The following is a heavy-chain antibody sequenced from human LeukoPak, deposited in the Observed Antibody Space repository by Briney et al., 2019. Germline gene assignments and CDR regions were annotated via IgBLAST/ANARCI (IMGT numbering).Heavy chain of an antibody. CDR1: GFTFSAFA. V-gene: IGHV3-23*01. J-gene: IGHJ4*02. D-gene: IGHD6-19*01. Sequence: GGSLRLSCAASGFTFSAFAMTWVRQAPGKRLEWVSTITSDGDNTYSADSVKGRITFSSDNSKNTLSLQLRSLRAEDTAVYYCAKDLSYTSGSSDYWGQGTLVTVSS. CDR3: AKDLSYTSGSSDY. CDR2: ITSDGDNT.